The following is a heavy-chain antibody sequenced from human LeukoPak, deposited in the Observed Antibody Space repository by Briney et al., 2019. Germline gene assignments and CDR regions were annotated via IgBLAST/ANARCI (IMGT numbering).Heavy chain of an antibody. CDR3: AGLAGTNDP. D-gene: IGHD3/OR15-3a*01. J-gene: IGHJ5*02. CDR2: INHNGGA. Sequence: PSETLSLTCGVYGGSFINYYWSWIRQPPGKGLEWIGEINHNGGANYNPSLKSRVSISIDTSKNQSSLKLTSVTAADTAIYYCAGLAGTNDPWGQGTLVTVSS. V-gene: IGHV4-34*01. CDR1: GGSFINYY.